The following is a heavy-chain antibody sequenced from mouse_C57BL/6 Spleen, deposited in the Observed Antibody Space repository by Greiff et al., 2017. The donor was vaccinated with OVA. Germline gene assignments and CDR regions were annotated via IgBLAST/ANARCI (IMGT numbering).Heavy chain of an antibody. CDR1: GYTFTDYE. Sequence: QVQLQQSGAELVRPGASVTLSCKASGYTFTDYEMHWVKQPPVHGLEWIGAIDPETGGTAYNQKFKGKAILTADKSSSTAYMELRSLTSEDSAVYYCTRIPITTVVAPAMDYWGQGTSVTVSS. CDR3: TRIPITTVVAPAMDY. D-gene: IGHD1-1*01. CDR2: IDPETGGT. V-gene: IGHV1-15*01. J-gene: IGHJ4*01.